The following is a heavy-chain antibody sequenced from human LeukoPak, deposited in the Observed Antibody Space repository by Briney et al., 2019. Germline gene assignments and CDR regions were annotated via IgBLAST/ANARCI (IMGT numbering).Heavy chain of an antibody. J-gene: IGHJ4*02. CDR3: ARPLMGGGNSPFDS. CDR2: IGRDGSQK. V-gene: IGHV3-7*05. Sequence: GGSLRLSCAASGFSFSSDWMSWVRQAPGKGLEWVANIGRDGSQKYYVDSVKGRFTISRDNADNSLYLHMNSLRAEDTAVYYCARPLMGGGNSPFDSWGQGTLVTVSS. D-gene: IGHD4-23*01. CDR1: GFSFSSDW.